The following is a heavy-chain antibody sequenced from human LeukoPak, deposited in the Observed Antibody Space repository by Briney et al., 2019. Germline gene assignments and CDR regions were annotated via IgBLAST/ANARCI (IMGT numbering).Heavy chain of an antibody. CDR2: ISYDGSNK. V-gene: IGHV3-30*18. Sequence: LGGTLRLPCAASGFTFHSYDMHWVRQAPGKGLEGVAVISYDGSNKYYADSARRRFTISRDNSKNTLYLQMNSLRAEDTAVYYCAKGRGRELLVEFDYWGQGTLVTVSS. CDR3: AKGRGRELLVEFDY. D-gene: IGHD3-10*01. J-gene: IGHJ4*02. CDR1: GFTFHSYD.